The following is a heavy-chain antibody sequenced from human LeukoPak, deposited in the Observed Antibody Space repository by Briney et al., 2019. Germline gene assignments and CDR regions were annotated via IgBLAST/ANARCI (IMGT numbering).Heavy chain of an antibody. V-gene: IGHV3-23*01. J-gene: IGHJ5*02. Sequence: GGSLRLSCAASGFTFSTYGMTWVRQAPGKGLEWVSAISGSGSSTYYADSVKGRFTISRDNSKNTLYLQMNSLRAEDTAVYYCAAVDVDTAFPWGQGTLVTVSS. CDR1: GFTFSTYG. D-gene: IGHD5-18*01. CDR2: ISGSGSST. CDR3: AAVDVDTAFP.